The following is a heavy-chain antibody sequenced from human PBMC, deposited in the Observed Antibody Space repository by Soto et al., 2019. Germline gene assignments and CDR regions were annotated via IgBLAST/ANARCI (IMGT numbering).Heavy chain of an antibody. CDR2: ISYDGSNK. V-gene: IGHV3-30*18. CDR1: GFTFSSYG. CDR3: ANLPTPDYEEFLDAFDI. D-gene: IGHD4-17*01. Sequence: GGSLRLSWVASGFTFSSYGMHWVRQAPGKGLEWVAVISYDGSNKYYADSVKGRFTISRDNSKNTLYLQMNSLRAEDTAVYYCANLPTPDYEEFLDAFDIWGQGTMVTVSS. J-gene: IGHJ3*02.